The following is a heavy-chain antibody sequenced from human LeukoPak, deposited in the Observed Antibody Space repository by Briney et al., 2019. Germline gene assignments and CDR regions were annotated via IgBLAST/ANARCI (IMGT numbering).Heavy chain of an antibody. J-gene: IGHJ5*02. CDR2: ISGSGGST. CDR1: GFTFSSYA. D-gene: IGHD2-2*01. V-gene: IGHV3-23*01. Sequence: GGSLRLSCAASGFTFSSYAMSWVRQAPGKGLEWVSAISGSGGSTYYADSVKGRFTISRDNSKNTPYLQMNSLRAEDTAVYYCAKDDCSSTSCYLYSANWFDPWGQGTPVTVSS. CDR3: AKDDCSSTSCYLYSANWFDP.